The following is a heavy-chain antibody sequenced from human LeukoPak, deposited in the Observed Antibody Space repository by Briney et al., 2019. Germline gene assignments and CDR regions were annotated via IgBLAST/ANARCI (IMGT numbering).Heavy chain of an antibody. V-gene: IGHV4-39*06. Sequence: SETLSLTCTVSGASISSSSSYWGWIRQPPGEGLEWLGNIYSRGNTYYKPSLRSRVTISLDTSKNHFPLKLSSVTAADTAVYYCARGYNYDRTAYYFPRPYYFDYWGQGTLVTVSS. CDR3: ARGYNYDRTAYYFPRPYYFDY. D-gene: IGHD3-22*01. CDR2: IYSRGNT. J-gene: IGHJ4*02. CDR1: GASISSSSSY.